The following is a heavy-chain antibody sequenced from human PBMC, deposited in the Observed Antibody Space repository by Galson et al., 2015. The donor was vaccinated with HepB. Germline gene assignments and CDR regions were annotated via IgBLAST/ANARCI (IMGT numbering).Heavy chain of an antibody. CDR2: ISSSSSTI. V-gene: IGHV3-48*01. D-gene: IGHD6-13*01. J-gene: IGHJ6*03. Sequence: SLRLSCAASGFTFSSYSMNWVRQAPGKGLEWVSYISSSSSTIYYADSVKGRFTISRDNAKNSLYLKMNSLRAEDTAVYYCASEGIGIAAAGSNNPDTYYYYYYMDVWGKGTTVTVSS. CDR3: ASEGIGIAAAGSNNPDTYYYYYYMDV. CDR1: GFTFSSYS.